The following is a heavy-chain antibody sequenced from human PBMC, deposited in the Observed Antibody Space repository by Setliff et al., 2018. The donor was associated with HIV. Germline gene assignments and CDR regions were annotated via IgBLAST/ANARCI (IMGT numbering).Heavy chain of an antibody. D-gene: IGHD3-10*01. CDR2: IYQGGST. CDR1: GGSSSNYY. J-gene: IGHJ4*02. V-gene: IGHV4-34*01. Sequence: SETLSLTCDVYGGSSSNYYWNWIRQSPGKGLEWIGQIYQGGSTSYNPSLKSRVTISLDTSKNQFSLELYSVTAADTAVYYCATHYGSGSYYNYWGQGMLVTVSS. CDR3: ATHYGSGSYYNY.